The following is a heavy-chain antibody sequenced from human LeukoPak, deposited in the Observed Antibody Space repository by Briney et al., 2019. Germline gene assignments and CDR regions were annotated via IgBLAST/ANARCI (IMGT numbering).Heavy chain of an antibody. CDR3: ARDAHTAMEAGGAFFDY. Sequence: SETPSLTCTVSGGSISSYYWSWIRQPAGKGLEWIGLIYTSGSTNYNPSLKSRVTMSVDTSKNQFSLKLSSVTAADTAVYYCARDAHTAMEAGGAFFDYWGQGTLVTVSS. V-gene: IGHV4-4*07. J-gene: IGHJ4*02. CDR2: IYTSGST. CDR1: GGSISSYY. D-gene: IGHD5-18*01.